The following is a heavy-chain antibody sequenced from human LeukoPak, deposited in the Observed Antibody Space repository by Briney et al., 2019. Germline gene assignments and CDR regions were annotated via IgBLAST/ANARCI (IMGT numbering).Heavy chain of an antibody. CDR2: IRSDGSST. V-gene: IGHV3-30*02. Sequence: GGSLRLSCAASGFTFSSYGMHWVRQDPGKGVEWVAFIRSDGSSTYYVDSVNGLFTISRDNSKNTLYLQMNSLRVEDTAVYYCAKGDSTSPGGGYWGQGTLVTVSS. CDR1: GFTFSSYG. J-gene: IGHJ4*02. D-gene: IGHD3-16*01. CDR3: AKGDSTSPGGGY.